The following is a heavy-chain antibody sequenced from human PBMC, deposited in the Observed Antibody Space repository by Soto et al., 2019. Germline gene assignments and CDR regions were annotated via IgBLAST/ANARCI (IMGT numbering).Heavy chain of an antibody. CDR1: GGSISSSSYY. V-gene: IGHV4-39*01. D-gene: IGHD2-15*01. Sequence: QLQLQESGPGLVKPSETLSLTCTISGGSISSSSYYWGWIRQPPGKGLEWIGSIYYSGSTYYNPSLKSRVTISVDTSKNQFSLKLSSVTAAETAVYYCAILPGQAAFDYWGQGTLVTVSS. J-gene: IGHJ4*02. CDR2: IYYSGST. CDR3: AILPGQAAFDY.